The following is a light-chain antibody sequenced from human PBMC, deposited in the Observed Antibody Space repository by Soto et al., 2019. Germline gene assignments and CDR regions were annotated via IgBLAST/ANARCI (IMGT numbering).Light chain of an antibody. CDR2: GTS. J-gene: IGKJ5*01. Sequence: EIVLTQSPATLSLSPGESATLSCRTSQSVSTSYLAWYQQEPGQAPRLLIYGTSNRATDIPDRFSGSGSGTDFTLTISRLEPGDFAVYYCQQYGSSTLTFGQGTLLEIK. CDR1: QSVSTSY. V-gene: IGKV3-20*01. CDR3: QQYGSSTLT.